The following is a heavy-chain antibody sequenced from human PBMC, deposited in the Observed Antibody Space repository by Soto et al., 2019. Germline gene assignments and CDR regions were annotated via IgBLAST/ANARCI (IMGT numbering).Heavy chain of an antibody. V-gene: IGHV3-23*01. J-gene: IGHJ4*02. CDR1: GFTFSTYT. CDR2: ISGSGGHT. Sequence: GGSLRLSCAASGFTFSTYTMTWLRQAPGKGLEWVSSISGSGGHTYYAESVKGRLIVSRDSSKNTLYLQMNSLRAEDTAVYYCAKDGSYSSSWPYYFDHWGQGTLVTVSS. D-gene: IGHD6-13*01. CDR3: AKDGSYSSSWPYYFDH.